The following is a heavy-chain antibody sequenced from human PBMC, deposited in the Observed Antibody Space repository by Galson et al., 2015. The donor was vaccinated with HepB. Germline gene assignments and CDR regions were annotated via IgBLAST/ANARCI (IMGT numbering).Heavy chain of an antibody. CDR1: GYTFTSYG. V-gene: IGHV1-18*04. D-gene: IGHD5-18*01. CDR2: ISAYNGNT. J-gene: IGHJ6*02. CDR3: ARDRIQLTSMDV. Sequence: SVKVSCKASGYTFTSYGISWVRQAPGQGLEWMGWISAYNGNTNYAQKLQGRVTMTTDTSASTAYMELRSLRSDDTAVYYCARDRIQLTSMDVWGQGTTVTVSS.